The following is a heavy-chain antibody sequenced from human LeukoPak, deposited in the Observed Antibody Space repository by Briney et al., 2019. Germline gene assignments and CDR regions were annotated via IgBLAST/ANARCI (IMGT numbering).Heavy chain of an antibody. CDR1: GFTFSSYS. CDR3: AREDPSIAARPIDY. D-gene: IGHD6-6*01. Sequence: GGSLRLSCAASGFTFSSYSMNWVRQAPGKGLEWVSSISSNSSYIYYADSMKGRFTISRDNAKNSLYLQMNSLGAEDTAVYYCAREDPSIAARPIDYWGQGTLVTVSS. J-gene: IGHJ4*02. V-gene: IGHV3-21*01. CDR2: ISSNSSYI.